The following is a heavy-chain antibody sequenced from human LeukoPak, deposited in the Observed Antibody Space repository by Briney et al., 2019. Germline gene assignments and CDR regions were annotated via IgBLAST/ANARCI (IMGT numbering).Heavy chain of an antibody. V-gene: IGHV3-48*03. Sequence: GGSLRLSCAASGFTFSSYDMNWLRQAPGKGLEWVSYISTSGNTIYYADSVKGRFTISRDNAKNSLYLQMKSLRAEDTAVYYCARGKTSQNIVTRKTYNWFDPWGQGTLVTVSS. CDR1: GFTFSSYD. D-gene: IGHD2/OR15-2a*01. CDR2: ISTSGNTI. J-gene: IGHJ5*02. CDR3: ARGKTSQNIVTRKTYNWFDP.